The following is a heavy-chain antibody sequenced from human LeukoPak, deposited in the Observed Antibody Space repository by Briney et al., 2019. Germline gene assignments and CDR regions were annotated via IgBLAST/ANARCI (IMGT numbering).Heavy chain of an antibody. CDR3: ARDSESEKYSGYRAFDI. CDR2: ISSSSSTI. J-gene: IGHJ3*02. V-gene: IGHV3-48*01. Sequence: GGSLRLSCAASGFAFSSYSMNWVRQAPGKGLEWVSYISSSSSTIYYADSVKGRFTISRDNAKNSLYLQMNSLRAEDTAVNYCARDSESEKYSGYRAFDIWGQGTMVTVSS. CDR1: GFAFSSYS. D-gene: IGHD3-22*01.